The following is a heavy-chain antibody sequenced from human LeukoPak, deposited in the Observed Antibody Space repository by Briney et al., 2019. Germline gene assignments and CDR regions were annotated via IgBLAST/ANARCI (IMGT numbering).Heavy chain of an antibody. Sequence: PGGSLRLSCAASGFTFSSYAMSWVRQAPGKGLEWVSAISGSGGSTYYADSVRGRFTISRDNSKNTLYLQMNSLRAEDTAVYNCAREGLNCSSSSCQRATFDYWGQGTLVTVSS. V-gene: IGHV3-23*01. CDR3: AREGLNCSSSSCQRATFDY. D-gene: IGHD2-2*01. CDR1: GFTFSSYA. CDR2: ISGSGGST. J-gene: IGHJ4*02.